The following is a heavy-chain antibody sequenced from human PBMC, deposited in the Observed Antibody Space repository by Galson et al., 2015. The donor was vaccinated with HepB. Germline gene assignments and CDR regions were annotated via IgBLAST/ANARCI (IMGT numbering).Heavy chain of an antibody. D-gene: IGHD6-19*01. Sequence: SLRLSCAASGFTFSSYAMSWVRQAPGKGLEWVSAISGSGGSTYYADSVKGRFTISRDNSKNTLYLQMNSLRAEDTAVYYCATTRYSSGWVFDYWGQGTLVTVSS. CDR2: ISGSGGST. CDR1: GFTFSSYA. V-gene: IGHV3-23*01. J-gene: IGHJ4*02. CDR3: ATTRYSSGWVFDY.